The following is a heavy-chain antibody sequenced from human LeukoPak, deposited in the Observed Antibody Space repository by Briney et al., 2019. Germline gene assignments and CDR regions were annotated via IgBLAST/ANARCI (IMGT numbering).Heavy chain of an antibody. CDR3: AREIYSNSDHEDAFDI. Sequence: PGGSLRLSCAASGFTFSSFAMHWVRQAPGKGLEWLSSISRSSDYIYYADSLKGRFTISRDNARNSLYLQMSSLRAEDTALYYCAREIYSNSDHEDAFDIWGQGTMVTVSS. D-gene: IGHD5-12*01. CDR1: GFTFSSFA. J-gene: IGHJ3*02. CDR2: ISRSSDYI. V-gene: IGHV3-21*01.